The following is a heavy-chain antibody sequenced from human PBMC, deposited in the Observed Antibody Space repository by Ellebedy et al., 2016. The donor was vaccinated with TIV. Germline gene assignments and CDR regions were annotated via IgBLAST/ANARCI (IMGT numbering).Heavy chain of an antibody. V-gene: IGHV3-30*04. Sequence: GESLKISXAASGFTFSSYAMHWVRQAPGKGLEWVAVISYDGSNKYYADSVKGRFTISRDNSKNTLYLQMNSLRAEDTAVYYCARGDLGWRYFLDYWGQGTLVTVSS. J-gene: IGHJ4*02. CDR2: ISYDGSNK. CDR3: ARGDLGWRYFLDY. D-gene: IGHD3-9*01. CDR1: GFTFSSYA.